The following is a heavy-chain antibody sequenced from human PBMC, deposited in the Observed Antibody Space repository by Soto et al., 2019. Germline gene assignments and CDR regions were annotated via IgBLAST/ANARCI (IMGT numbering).Heavy chain of an antibody. CDR3: ARGDGYKTLDY. Sequence: SETLSLTCTVSGGSISSSSYYWGWIRQPPGKGLEWIGSIYYSGSTYYNPSLKSRVTISVDTSKNQFSLKLSSVTAADTAVYYCARGDGYKTLDYWGQGTLVTVSS. CDR1: GGSISSSSYY. J-gene: IGHJ4*02. D-gene: IGHD5-12*01. V-gene: IGHV4-39*01. CDR2: IYYSGST.